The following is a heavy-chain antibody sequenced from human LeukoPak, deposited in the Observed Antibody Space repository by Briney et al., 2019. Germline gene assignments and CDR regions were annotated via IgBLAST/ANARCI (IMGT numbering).Heavy chain of an antibody. CDR3: AREGGDYGGNSGYFQH. CDR2: IYHSGST. CDR1: GGSISSGGYS. V-gene: IGHV4-30-2*01. D-gene: IGHD4-23*01. J-gene: IGHJ1*01. Sequence: SQTLSLTCAVSGGSISSGGYSWSWIRQPPGKGLEWIGYIYHSGSTYYNPSLKSRVTISVDRSKNPFSLKLSSVTAADTAVYYCAREGGDYGGNSGYFQHWGQGTLVTVSS.